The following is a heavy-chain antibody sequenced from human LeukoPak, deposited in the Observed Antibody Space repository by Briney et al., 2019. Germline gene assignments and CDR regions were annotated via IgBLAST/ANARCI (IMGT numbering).Heavy chain of an antibody. CDR2: ISYDGSNK. Sequence: GGSLRLSCAASGFTFNSYGMHWVRQAPGKGLEWVAVISYDGSNKYYADSVKGRFAISRDNSKNTLYLQMNSLRAEDTAVYHCAKDKGESGYFDYWGQGTLVTVSS. D-gene: IGHD1-26*01. J-gene: IGHJ4*02. V-gene: IGHV3-30*18. CDR3: AKDKGESGYFDY. CDR1: GFTFNSYG.